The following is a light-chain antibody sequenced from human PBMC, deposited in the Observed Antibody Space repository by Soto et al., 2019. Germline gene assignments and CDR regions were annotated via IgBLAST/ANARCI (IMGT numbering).Light chain of an antibody. CDR1: QSVSNNY. V-gene: IGKV3-20*01. Sequence: IRLTQSPGTLSLTPGERATLSCRASQSVSNNYLAWYQQKPGQAPRLLIYGASNRATGIPDRFSGSGSGTDFTLTISRLEPEDFAVYYCQQYGGSTRTFGQGTKVDI. J-gene: IGKJ1*01. CDR2: GAS. CDR3: QQYGGSTRT.